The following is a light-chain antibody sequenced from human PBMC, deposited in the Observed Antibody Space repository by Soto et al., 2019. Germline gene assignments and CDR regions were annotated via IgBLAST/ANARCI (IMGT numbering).Light chain of an antibody. CDR3: QQYDSSPLT. V-gene: IGKV3-20*01. CDR1: QSVSSSY. J-gene: IGKJ3*01. CDR2: GTS. Sequence: IVLTQSPGTLSLSPGERATLSCRASQSVSSSYLAWYQQKPGQAPRLLIYGTSTRATGIPDRFSGSGSGTDLTLTISRLEPEDFAVYYCQQYDSSPLTFGPGTKVDVK.